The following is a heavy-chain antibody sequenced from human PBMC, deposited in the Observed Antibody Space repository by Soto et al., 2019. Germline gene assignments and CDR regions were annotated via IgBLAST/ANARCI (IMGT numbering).Heavy chain of an antibody. V-gene: IGHV1-69*13. J-gene: IGHJ5*02. CDR1: GGTFSSYA. CDR2: IIPIFGTA. CDR3: ASTVDDYDSSGPNWFDP. D-gene: IGHD3-22*01. Sequence: SVKVSCKASGGTFSSYAISWVRQAPGKGIEWMGGIIPIFGTANYAQKYQGRVTITADESTSTAYMELGSLRSGDTAVYYCASTVDDYDSSGPNWFDPWGQGTLVTVSS.